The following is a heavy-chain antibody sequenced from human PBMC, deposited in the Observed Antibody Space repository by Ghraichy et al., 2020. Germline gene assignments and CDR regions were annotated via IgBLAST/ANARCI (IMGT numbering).Heavy chain of an antibody. CDR2: ISSSSSYT. CDR1: GFTFSDYY. J-gene: IGHJ6*02. V-gene: IGHV3-11*06. Sequence: GGSLRLSCAASGFTFSDYYMSWIRQAPGKGLEWVSYISSSSSYTNYADSVKGRFTISRDNAKNSLYLQMNSLRAEDTAVYYCARELVVVAAMGYYYGMDVWGQGTTVTVSS. CDR3: ARELVVVAAMGYYYGMDV. D-gene: IGHD2-15*01.